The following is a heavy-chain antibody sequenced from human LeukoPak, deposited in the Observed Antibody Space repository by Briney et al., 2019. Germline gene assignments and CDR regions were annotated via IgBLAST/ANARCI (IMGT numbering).Heavy chain of an antibody. Sequence: GGSLRLSCAASGFTFSRYWMHWVRQAPGKGLVWVSRINSDGRSTIYADSVKGRFTISRDNARNTLYLQMNSLRAEDTAVYYCATDSSGARRDYWGQGTLVTVSS. V-gene: IGHV3-74*01. CDR2: INSDGRST. CDR3: ATDSSGARRDY. CDR1: GFTFSRYW. J-gene: IGHJ4*02. D-gene: IGHD3-22*01.